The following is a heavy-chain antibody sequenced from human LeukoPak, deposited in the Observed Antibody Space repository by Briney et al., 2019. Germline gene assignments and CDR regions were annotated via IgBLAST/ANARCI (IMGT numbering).Heavy chain of an antibody. CDR1: GFTFDDYG. CDR3: ARWNYDNGAYYLDY. D-gene: IGHD3-22*01. J-gene: IGHJ4*02. Sequence: PGGSLRLSCAASGFTFDDYGMSWVRQAPGKGLEWVAHIKGDGSEKYYVDSVKGRFAISRDNAKTSLYLQMNSLRAEDTAVYYCARWNYDNGAYYLDYWGRGTLVTVSS. CDR2: IKGDGSEK. V-gene: IGHV3-7*01.